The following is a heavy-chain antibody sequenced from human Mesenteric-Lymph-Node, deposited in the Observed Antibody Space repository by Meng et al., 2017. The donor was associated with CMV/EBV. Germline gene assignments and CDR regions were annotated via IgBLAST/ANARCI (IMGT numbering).Heavy chain of an antibody. CDR1: GFTFNNYA. CDR3: ARDYRVGARGGMDV. CDR2: ISYDGSDK. D-gene: IGHD1-26*01. Sequence: LSLTCAASGFTFNNYAMEWVRQAPGKGLEWVAIISYDGSDKYYADSVKGRFTISRDNSKNTLYLQMNSLRAEDTAVYYCARDYRVGARGGMDVWGQGTTVTVSS. J-gene: IGHJ6*02. V-gene: IGHV3-30*14.